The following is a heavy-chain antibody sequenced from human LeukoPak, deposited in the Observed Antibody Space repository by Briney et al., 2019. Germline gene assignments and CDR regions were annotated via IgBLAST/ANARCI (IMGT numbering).Heavy chain of an antibody. Sequence: SETLTLTCAVYGGSLSGYYWSWIRQPPGKGLEWIGEINHSGSTNYNPSLKSRVTISVDTPKNQFSLKLSSVTAADTAVYYCARGRMSVTPYYYYYYMDVWGKGTTVTVSS. J-gene: IGHJ6*03. V-gene: IGHV4-34*01. D-gene: IGHD2-21*02. CDR1: GGSLSGYY. CDR2: INHSGST. CDR3: ARGRMSVTPYYYYYYMDV.